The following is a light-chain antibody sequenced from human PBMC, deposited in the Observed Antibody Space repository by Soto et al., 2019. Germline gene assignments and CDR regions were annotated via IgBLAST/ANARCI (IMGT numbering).Light chain of an antibody. Sequence: DIQMTQSPSTLSASVGDRLTITCRASQSISSWLAWYQQKPGKAPKLLIYKASSLESGVPSRFSGSGSGTEFTLTIRSLQPDDFATYYCQQYNSYLWTFGQGTKVDIK. V-gene: IGKV1-5*03. CDR3: QQYNSYLWT. CDR1: QSISSW. J-gene: IGKJ1*01. CDR2: KAS.